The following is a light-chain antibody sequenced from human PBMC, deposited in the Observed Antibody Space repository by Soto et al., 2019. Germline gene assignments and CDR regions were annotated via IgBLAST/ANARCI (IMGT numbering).Light chain of an antibody. CDR2: DVN. J-gene: IGLJ2*01. V-gene: IGLV2-14*03. Sequence: QSALTQPASVSASPGQSITISCTGTSSDVGAYNYVSWYQQHPGKAPKLMIFDVNNRSSGVTNRFSGSKSGNTASLTISGLQAEDEADYYCSSYTSSSTLAFGGGTKLTVL. CDR1: SSDVGAYNY. CDR3: SSYTSSSTLA.